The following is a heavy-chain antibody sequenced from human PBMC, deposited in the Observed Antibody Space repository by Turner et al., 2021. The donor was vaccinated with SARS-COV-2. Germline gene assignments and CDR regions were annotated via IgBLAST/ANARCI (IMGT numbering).Heavy chain of an antibody. CDR1: GFTFSSYS. CDR2: ISSSSSFI. J-gene: IGHJ3*02. V-gene: IGHV3-21*01. D-gene: IGHD6-19*01. CDR3: ARAEEHSREWLVPKIPFDI. Sequence: EVQLVGSGGGLVKPGGSLRLSCAASGFTFSSYSMNWVRQAPGKGLEWVSSISSSSSFIYYPDSVKGRFTISRDNAKNSLYLQMNSLRAEDTAVYYCARAEEHSREWLVPKIPFDIWGQGTMVTVSS.